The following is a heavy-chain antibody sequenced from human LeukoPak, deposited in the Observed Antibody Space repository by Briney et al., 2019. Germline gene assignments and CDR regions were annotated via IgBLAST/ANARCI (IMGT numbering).Heavy chain of an antibody. CDR1: GFTFDDYA. CDR3: AKDVGGDGYNEFDY. CDR2: ISWDGGST. V-gene: IGHV3-43D*03. D-gene: IGHD5-24*01. J-gene: IGHJ4*02. Sequence: PGGSLRLSCAASGFTFDDYAMHWVRQAPGKGLEWVSLISWDGGSTYYADSVKGRFTISRDNSKNSLYLQMNSLRAEDTALYYCAKDVGGDGYNEFDYWGQGTLVTVSS.